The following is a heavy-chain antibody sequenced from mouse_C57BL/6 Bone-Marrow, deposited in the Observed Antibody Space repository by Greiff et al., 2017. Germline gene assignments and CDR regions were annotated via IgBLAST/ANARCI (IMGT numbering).Heavy chain of an antibody. D-gene: IGHD2-2*01. Sequence: VQLQQPGAELVMPGASVKLSCKASGYTFTSYWMHWVKQRPGQGLEWLGEIDPSDSYTNYNQKFKGKSTFTVDKSSSTAYMQLSSLTSEDSAVYYCARGRLRRGFYYAMDYWGQGTSVTVSS. CDR3: ARGRLRRGFYYAMDY. CDR2: IDPSDSYT. J-gene: IGHJ4*01. CDR1: GYTFTSYW. V-gene: IGHV1-69*01.